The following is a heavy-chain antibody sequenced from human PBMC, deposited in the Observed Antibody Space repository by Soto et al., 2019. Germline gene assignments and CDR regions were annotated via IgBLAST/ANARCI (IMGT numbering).Heavy chain of an antibody. J-gene: IGHJ4*02. CDR1: GFTVSSNY. V-gene: IGHV3-66*01. CDR2: IYSGGST. Sequence: GGSLRLSCVASGFTVSSNYMSWVRQAPGKGLEWVSVIYSGGSTYYADSVKGRFTISRDNSKNTLYLQMNSLRAEDTAVYYCARDPYCSSTSCYKTVDYWGQGTLVTVSS. D-gene: IGHD2-2*02. CDR3: ARDPYCSSTSCYKTVDY.